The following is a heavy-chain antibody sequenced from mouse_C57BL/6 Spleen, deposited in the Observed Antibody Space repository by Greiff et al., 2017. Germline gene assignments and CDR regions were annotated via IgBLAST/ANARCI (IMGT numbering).Heavy chain of an antibody. V-gene: IGHV1-82*01. Sequence: QVQLQQSGPELVKPGASVKISCKASGYAFSSSWMNWVKQRPGKGLEWIGRIYPGDGDTNYNGKFKGKATLTADNSSSTAYMQLSSLTSEDSAVXLWARRGGRGAMDYWGQGTSVTVSS. CDR2: IYPGDGDT. J-gene: IGHJ4*01. CDR1: GYAFSSSW. D-gene: IGHD3-3*01. CDR3: ARRGGRGAMDY.